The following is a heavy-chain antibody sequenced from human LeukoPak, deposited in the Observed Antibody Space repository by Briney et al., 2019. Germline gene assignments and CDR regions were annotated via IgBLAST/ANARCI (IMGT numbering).Heavy chain of an antibody. CDR2: ISYDGSTK. Sequence: GRSLRLSCAASGFTSSSYGIHWVRQAPGKGLEGVAVISYDGSTKYYTDSVKGRFTISRDNSKNKLYLQMNNLRAEDTAVYYCAKETDGVDSFDIWGQGTMVTVSS. J-gene: IGHJ3*02. D-gene: IGHD2-21*02. CDR3: AKETDGVDSFDI. CDR1: GFTSSSYG. V-gene: IGHV3-30*18.